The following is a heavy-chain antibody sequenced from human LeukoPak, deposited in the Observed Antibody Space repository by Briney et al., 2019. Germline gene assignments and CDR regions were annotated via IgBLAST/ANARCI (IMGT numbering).Heavy chain of an antibody. CDR2: ISAYNGNT. D-gene: IGHD3-10*01. J-gene: IGHJ5*02. CDR3: ARDDSPAQIYGSGAFDP. Sequence: ASVKVSCKASGYTFTSYGISWVRQAPGQGLEWMGWISAYNGNTNYAQKLQGRVTMTTDTSTSTAYMELRSLRSDDTAVYYCARDDSPAQIYGSGAFDPWGQGTLVTVSS. V-gene: IGHV1-18*01. CDR1: GYTFTSYG.